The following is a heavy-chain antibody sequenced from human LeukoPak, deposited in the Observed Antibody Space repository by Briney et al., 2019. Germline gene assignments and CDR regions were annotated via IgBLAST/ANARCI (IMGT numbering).Heavy chain of an antibody. CDR2: IYYSGST. J-gene: IGHJ5*02. D-gene: IGHD2-15*01. CDR1: GYSSSNGYY. Sequence: SETLSLTCTISGYSSSNGYYWGWIRQPPGKGLEYIGYIYYSGSTSYNPSLKSRVTISVDMSKNQFSLKLSSVTAADTAVYYCARGGNCSGGSCYSDRGWFDPWGQGTLVTVSS. V-gene: IGHV4-61*01. CDR3: ARGGNCSGGSCYSDRGWFDP.